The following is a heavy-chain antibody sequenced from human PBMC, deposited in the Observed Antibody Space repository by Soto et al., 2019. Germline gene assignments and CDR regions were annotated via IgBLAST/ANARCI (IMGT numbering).Heavy chain of an antibody. D-gene: IGHD3-22*01. CDR1: GFTFSNYA. CDR2: ISDSGGST. J-gene: IGHJ4*02. V-gene: IGHV3-23*01. Sequence: EVQLLESGGGLVQPGGSLRFSCAASGFTFSNYAMSWVRQAPGKGLECVSGISDSGGSTYYADSVKGRFTISRDSSKNTLYLQMNSLRAEDTAVYYCAKRSGSTYYFDSGAYSDSWGQGTLVTVSS. CDR3: AKRSGSTYYFDSGAYSDS.